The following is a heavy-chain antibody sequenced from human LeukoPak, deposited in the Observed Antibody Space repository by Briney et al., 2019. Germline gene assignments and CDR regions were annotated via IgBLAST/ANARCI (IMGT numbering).Heavy chain of an antibody. CDR3: ARDQTPYRQQLVLDV. J-gene: IGHJ6*04. CDR1: GYTFTSYD. V-gene: IGHV1-8*03. D-gene: IGHD6-13*01. CDR2: MNPNSGNT. Sequence: ASVKVSCKASGYTFTSYDINWVRQATGQGLEWMGWMNPNSGNTGYAQKFQGRVTITRNTSISTAYMELSSLRSEDTAVYYCARDQTPYRQQLVLDVWGKGTTVTVSS.